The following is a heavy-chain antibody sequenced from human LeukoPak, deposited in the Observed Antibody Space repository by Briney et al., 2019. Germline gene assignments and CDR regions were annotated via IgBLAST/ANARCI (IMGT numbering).Heavy chain of an antibody. CDR2: INHSGST. CDR1: GGSFSGYY. J-gene: IGHJ6*02. Sequence: SETLSLTCAVYGGSFSGYYWSWIRQPPGKGLEWIGEINHSGSTNYNPSLKSRVTISVDTFKNQFSLKLSSVTAADTAVYYCARGGTRSYYYYYGMDVWGQGTTVTVSS. V-gene: IGHV4-34*01. CDR3: ARGGTRSYYYYYGMDV. D-gene: IGHD2-2*01.